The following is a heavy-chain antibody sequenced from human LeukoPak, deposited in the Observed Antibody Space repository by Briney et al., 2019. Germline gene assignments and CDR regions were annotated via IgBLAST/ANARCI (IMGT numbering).Heavy chain of an antibody. CDR2: IRNDGNKK. J-gene: IGHJ3*02. V-gene: IGHV3-30*02. CDR3: AKVSLNMVNDAFDI. D-gene: IGHD4/OR15-4a*01. CDR1: GFTFSTSG. Sequence: PGGSLRLSCVASGFTFSTSGIHWVRQSPGKGLDWVAFIRNDGNKKNYAESVKGRFTISRDNSKNTLYLQMNGLRAEDTAMYYCAKVSLNMVNDAFDIWGQGTMVSVSS.